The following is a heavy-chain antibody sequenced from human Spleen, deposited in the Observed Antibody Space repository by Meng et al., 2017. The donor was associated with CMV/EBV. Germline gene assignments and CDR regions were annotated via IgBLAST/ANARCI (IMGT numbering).Heavy chain of an antibody. J-gene: IGHJ1*01. CDR3: ARGVPTAIRYFQH. CDR2: VYYSGNT. Sequence: SETLSLTCTVSGGSVSSASYYWSWIRQPPGKGLEWIGSVYYSGNTKYNPSLTSRVTISVDTSENQFSLKVSSVTAADTAVYYCARGVPTAIRYFQHWGQGTLVTVSS. CDR1: GGSVSSASYY. D-gene: IGHD2-2*02. V-gene: IGHV4-61*01.